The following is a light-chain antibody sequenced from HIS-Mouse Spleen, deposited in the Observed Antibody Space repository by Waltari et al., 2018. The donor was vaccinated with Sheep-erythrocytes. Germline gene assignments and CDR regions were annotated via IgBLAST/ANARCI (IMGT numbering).Light chain of an antibody. V-gene: IGLV2-23*01. CDR1: SSDVGSYNL. CDR2: EGS. Sequence: QSALTQPASVSGSPGQSITISCTGTSSDVGSYNLASWYQQHPGKPPKLMMYEGSKRPSGVSNRFSGSKSGNTASLTISGLQAEDEADYYCCSYAGSSTPWVFGGGTKLTVL. J-gene: IGLJ3*02. CDR3: CSYAGSSTPWV.